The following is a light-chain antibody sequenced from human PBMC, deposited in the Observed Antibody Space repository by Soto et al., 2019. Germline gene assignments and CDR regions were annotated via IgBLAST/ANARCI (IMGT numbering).Light chain of an antibody. CDR2: AAS. CDR1: QSIDKY. V-gene: IGKV1-39*01. J-gene: IGKJ4*01. CDR3: QQSYSTPSLT. Sequence: DVRVTQRACSLFASVGDRVKITCRASQSIDKYLNWYQQKPGKGPDLLIYAASNLRTGVPSRFSGSGSGTDFTLTISCLLPEPFATYFCQQSYSTPSLTFAGGTQVDI.